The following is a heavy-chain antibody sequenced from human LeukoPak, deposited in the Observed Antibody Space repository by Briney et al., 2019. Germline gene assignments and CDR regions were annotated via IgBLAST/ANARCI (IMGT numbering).Heavy chain of an antibody. Sequence: SETLSLTCTVSGGSISSYYWSWIRQPPGKGLEWIGYIYYSGSTNYNPSLRSRVTISVDTSKNQFSLKLSSVTAADTAVYYCARGYSGSYPRFWGQGTLVTVSS. CDR1: GGSISSYY. CDR2: IYYSGST. J-gene: IGHJ4*02. V-gene: IGHV4-59*01. D-gene: IGHD1-26*01. CDR3: ARGYSGSYPRF.